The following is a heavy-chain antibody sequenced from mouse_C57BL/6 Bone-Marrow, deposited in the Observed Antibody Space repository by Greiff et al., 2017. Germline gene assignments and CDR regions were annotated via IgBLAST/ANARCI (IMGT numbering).Heavy chain of an antibody. CDR3: TKETGTGGFAY. Sequence: EVKLVESGGGLVQPGGSMKLSCVASGFTFSNYWMNWVRQSPEKGLEWVAQIRLKSDNYATHYAESVKGRFTISRDDSKSSVYLQMNNLRAEDTGIYYCTKETGTGGFAYWGQGTLVTVSA. D-gene: IGHD4-1*01. V-gene: IGHV6-3*01. J-gene: IGHJ3*01. CDR1: GFTFSNYW. CDR2: IRLKSDNYAT.